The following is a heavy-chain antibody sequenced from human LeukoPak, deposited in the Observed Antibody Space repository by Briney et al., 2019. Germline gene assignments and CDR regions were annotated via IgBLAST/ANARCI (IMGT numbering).Heavy chain of an antibody. J-gene: IGHJ6*02. CDR1: GFTFSSYG. V-gene: IGHV3-30*18. CDR2: ISYDGSNK. Sequence: GGSLRLSCAASGFTFSSYGMHWVRQAPGKGLEWVAVISYDGSNKYYADSVKGRFTISRDNSKNTLYLQMSSLRAEDTAVYYCAKGITMVRGAPGMDVWGQGTTVTVSS. D-gene: IGHD3-10*01. CDR3: AKGITMVRGAPGMDV.